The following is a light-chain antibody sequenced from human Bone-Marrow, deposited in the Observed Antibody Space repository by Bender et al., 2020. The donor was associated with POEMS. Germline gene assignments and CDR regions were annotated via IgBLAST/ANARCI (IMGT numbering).Light chain of an antibody. Sequence: QSVLTQPPSASGTPGQRVTISCSGGSSNIGAHAVNWYQHLPGTAPKLLIYSSHRRPSEVPDRFSGSRSGTSASLAISGLQSEDDTDYYCCSYAGSSTYVFGTGTKVTVL. J-gene: IGLJ1*01. V-gene: IGLV1-44*01. CDR1: SSNIGAHA. CDR2: SSH. CDR3: CSYAGSSTYV.